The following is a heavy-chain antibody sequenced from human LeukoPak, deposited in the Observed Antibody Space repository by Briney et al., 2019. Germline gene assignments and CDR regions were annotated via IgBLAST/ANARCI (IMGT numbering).Heavy chain of an antibody. V-gene: IGHV4-34*01. CDR3: ARLVLRYFDWSIRWANFDY. Sequence: SSETLSLTCAVYGGSFSGYHWSWIRQPRGKGLEWIGEISRSGSTNYNPSLKSRVTISVDTSKNQFSLKLSSVTAADTAVHYCARLVLRYFDWSIRWANFDYWGQGTLVTVSS. CDR1: GGSFSGYH. D-gene: IGHD3-9*01. J-gene: IGHJ4*02. CDR2: ISRSGST.